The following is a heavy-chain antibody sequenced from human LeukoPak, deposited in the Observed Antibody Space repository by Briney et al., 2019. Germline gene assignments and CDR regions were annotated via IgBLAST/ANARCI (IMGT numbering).Heavy chain of an antibody. J-gene: IGHJ6*03. V-gene: IGHV1-2*02. CDR3: ARAGLPIYYYYMDV. Sequence: ASVKVSCKASGYTFTNYYMHWVRQAPGQGLEWMGWINPNSGGTNYAQKFQGRVTMTRDTSITTAYMELSGLRSNDTAVYYCARAGLPIYYYYMDVWGKGTTVTVSS. CDR2: INPNSGGT. D-gene: IGHD5-18*01. CDR1: GYTFTNYY.